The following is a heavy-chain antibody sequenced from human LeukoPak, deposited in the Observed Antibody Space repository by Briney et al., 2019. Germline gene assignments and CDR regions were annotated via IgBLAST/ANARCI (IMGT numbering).Heavy chain of an antibody. V-gene: IGHV1-18*01. CDR3: ARVGYCSSTSCYTGAFDI. Sequence: GASVKVSCKASGYTFTSYGISWVRQAPGQGLEWMGWISAYNGNTNYAQKLQGRVTMTTDTSTSTAYMELRSLRSDDTAVYYCARVGYCSSTSCYTGAFDIWGQGTMVTVSS. J-gene: IGHJ3*02. D-gene: IGHD2-2*02. CDR1: GYTFTSYG. CDR2: ISAYNGNT.